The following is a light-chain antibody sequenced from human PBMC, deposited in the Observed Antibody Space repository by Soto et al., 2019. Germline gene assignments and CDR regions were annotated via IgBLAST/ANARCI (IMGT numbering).Light chain of an antibody. CDR1: QSVSSSF. CDR2: GAS. CDR3: QHYDSSPLT. V-gene: IGKV3-20*01. J-gene: IGKJ1*01. Sequence: EIVLTQSPGTLSLSPGERATLSCRASQSVSSSFLAWYQQKPGQAPRLLIYGASSRATGIPDRFSGRGSGTDFLITISRLEPEDFPVYYCQHYDSSPLTFGQGTKVEIK.